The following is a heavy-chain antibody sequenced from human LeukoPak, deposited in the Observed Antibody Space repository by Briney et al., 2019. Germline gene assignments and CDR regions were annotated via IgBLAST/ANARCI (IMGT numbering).Heavy chain of an antibody. V-gene: IGHV4-4*07. CDR2: IYSSGTT. D-gene: IGHD4-23*01. CDR1: GGSISSYY. J-gene: IGHJ4*02. Sequence: SETLSLTCTASGGSISSYYWSWIRQPAGKGLEWIGRIYSSGTTNYNPSLKSRVTMSVDTSKNQFSLRLSSMTAADTAVYYCARTYNGNSHFDYWGQGTLVTVSS. CDR3: ARTYNGNSHFDY.